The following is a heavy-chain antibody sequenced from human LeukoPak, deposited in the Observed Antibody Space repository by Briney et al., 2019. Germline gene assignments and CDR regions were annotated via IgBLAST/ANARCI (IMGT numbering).Heavy chain of an antibody. D-gene: IGHD6-19*01. V-gene: IGHV4-59*08. CDR1: GGSISSHY. J-gene: IGHJ4*02. Sequence: PSETLSLTCTVSGGSISSHYWSWIRQPPGKGLEWIGYIYNSGITNYNPSLKSRVTISIDTSKNQFSLRLSSVTAADTAVFYCARLPPAYSSGWHLDYWGQGALVTVSS. CDR3: ARLPPAYSSGWHLDY. CDR2: IYNSGIT.